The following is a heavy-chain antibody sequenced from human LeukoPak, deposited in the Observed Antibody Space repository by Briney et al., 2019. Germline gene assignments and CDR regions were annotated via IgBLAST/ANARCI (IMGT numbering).Heavy chain of an antibody. CDR2: IYPGDSDT. J-gene: IGHJ4*02. V-gene: IGHV5-51*01. Sequence: GESLKISCKGSGYNFTNYWIDWVRQMPGKGLEWMGIIYPGDSDTRYSPSFQGQVTFSADESISTAYLQWSSLKASDTAIYYCARRSSIAPRLFDYWGQGTLVTVS. CDR1: GYNFTNYW. D-gene: IGHD6-6*01. CDR3: ARRSSIAPRLFDY.